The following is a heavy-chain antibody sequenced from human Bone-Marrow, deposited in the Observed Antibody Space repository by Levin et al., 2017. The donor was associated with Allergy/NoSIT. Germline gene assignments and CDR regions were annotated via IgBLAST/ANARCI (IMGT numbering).Heavy chain of an antibody. CDR3: VTVKLRYSGYVFDY. CDR2: IKTKTDGGTT. J-gene: IGHJ4*02. CDR1: GFTFSDAW. D-gene: IGHD5-12*01. V-gene: IGHV3-15*01. Sequence: GESLKISCAASGFTFSDAWMSWVRQAPGKGLEWVGRIKTKTDGGTTDYAAPVKGRFSISRDDSKNTLYMQMNSLKTEDTAVYYCVTVKLRYSGYVFDYWGQGTLVTVSS.